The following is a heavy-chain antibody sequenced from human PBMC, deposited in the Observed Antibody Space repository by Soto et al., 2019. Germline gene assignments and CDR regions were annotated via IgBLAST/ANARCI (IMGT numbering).Heavy chain of an antibody. J-gene: IGHJ4*02. CDR2: IHYSGGT. CDR1: GGSISSYY. V-gene: IGHV4-59*04. Sequence: SETLSLTCTVSGGSISSYYWSWIRQPPGKGLEWIGNIHYSGGTYYDSSLQSRVTISIDTSKNQFSLKLSSVTATDTAVYYCASQHYYDSSGYYVVYWGQGTLVTVSS. CDR3: ASQHYYDSSGYYVVY. D-gene: IGHD3-22*01.